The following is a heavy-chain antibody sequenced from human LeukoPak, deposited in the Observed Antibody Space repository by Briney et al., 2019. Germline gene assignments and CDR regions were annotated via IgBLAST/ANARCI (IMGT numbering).Heavy chain of an antibody. J-gene: IGHJ4*02. CDR2: IYYSGST. D-gene: IGHD3-3*01. V-gene: IGHV4-59*01. CDR3: ARHSEWYSPFDY. Sequence: PSETLSLTCTVSGGSISSYYWSWIRQPPGKGLEWIGYIYYSGSTNYNPSLKSRVTISVDTSKNQFSLKLSSVTAADTAVYYCARHSEWYSPFDYWGQGTLVTVSS. CDR1: GGSISSYY.